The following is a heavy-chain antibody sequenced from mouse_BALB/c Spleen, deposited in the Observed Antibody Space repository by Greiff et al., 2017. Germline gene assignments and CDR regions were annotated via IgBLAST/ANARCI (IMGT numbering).Heavy chain of an antibody. D-gene: IGHD2-3*01. J-gene: IGHJ3*01. CDR3: ARCDGYYIGWFAY. CDR1: GYSITSGYY. CDR2: ISYDGSN. V-gene: IGHV3-6*02. Sequence: EVQLQESGPGLVKPSQSLSLTCSVTGYSITSGYYWNWIRQFPGNKLEWMGYISYDGSNNYNPSLKNRISITRDTSKNQFFLKLNSVTTEDTATYYCARCDGYYIGWFAYWGQGTLVTVSA.